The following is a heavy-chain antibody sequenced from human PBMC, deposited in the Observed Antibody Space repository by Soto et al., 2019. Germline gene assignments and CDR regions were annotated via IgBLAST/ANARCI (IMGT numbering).Heavy chain of an antibody. CDR2: INGDGGIT. Sequence: EVQLVESGGGLVQPGGSLRLSCAASEFTFSSYWMHWVRQAPGKGLVWVSRINGDGGITNYADSVKGRFTISRDNAKNTLYLRMNSLRAEDTAVYYCARVGCSGGSCYYFDYWGQGTLVTVSS. J-gene: IGHJ4*02. CDR3: ARVGCSGGSCYYFDY. CDR1: EFTFSSYW. V-gene: IGHV3-74*01. D-gene: IGHD2-15*01.